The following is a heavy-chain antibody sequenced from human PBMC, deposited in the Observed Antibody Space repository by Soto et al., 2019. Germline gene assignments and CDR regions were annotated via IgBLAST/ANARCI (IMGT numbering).Heavy chain of an antibody. CDR2: IYYGGTT. J-gene: IGHJ5*02. D-gene: IGHD6-13*01. CDR3: ARHDSGSDIAATGTEWFDP. Sequence: SETLSLTCTVSGGSISSSGYYWGWIRQPPGKGLEWIGTIYYGGTTYYNPSLKSRVTISVDTSKNQFSLNLSSVTAADTAVYYCARHDSGSDIAATGTEWFDPWGQGTLVTVSS. CDR1: GGSISSSGYY. V-gene: IGHV4-39*01.